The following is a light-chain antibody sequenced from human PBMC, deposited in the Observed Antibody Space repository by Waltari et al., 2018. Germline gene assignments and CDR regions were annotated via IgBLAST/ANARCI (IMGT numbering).Light chain of an antibody. J-gene: IGLJ3*02. CDR3: QTGGHGTWV. CDR1: SGHSSNI. V-gene: IGLV4-69*01. Sequence: QLVLTQSPSASASLGASVKLTCTLSSGHSSNIIAWHQQQPGKGPRYLMKGNSAGSHSTGDEMPDRFSGSSSGAELYLTIASLQSEDEADYYGQTGGHGTWVFGGGTKLTVL. CDR2: GNSAGSH.